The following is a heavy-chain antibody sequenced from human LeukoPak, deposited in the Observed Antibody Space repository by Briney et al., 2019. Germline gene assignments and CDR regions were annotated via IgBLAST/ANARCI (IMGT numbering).Heavy chain of an antibody. CDR1: GGSISSGIYY. CDR3: ARHVRQQLPPKAFDY. J-gene: IGHJ4*02. D-gene: IGHD6-13*01. CDR2: IYYSGNT. Sequence: PSETLSLTCTVSGGSISSGIYYWGWICQPPGKGLEWIGSIYYSGNTYYNPSLKSRVTISVDTSKNQLFLKLNSVTAADTAVYYCARHVRQQLPPKAFDYWGQGTLVTVSS. V-gene: IGHV4-39*01.